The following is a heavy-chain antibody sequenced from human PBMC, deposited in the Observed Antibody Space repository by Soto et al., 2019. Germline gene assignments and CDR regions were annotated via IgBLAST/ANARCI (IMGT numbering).Heavy chain of an antibody. Sequence: QVQLVQSGAEVKKPGASVKVSCKASGYTFTSYGISWVRQAPGQGLEWMGWISAYNGNTNYAQKLQGRVTMTTDTSTSTAYMELRGLRSDDTAVYYCARALPMVRGVTTRSMDYYYGMDVWGQGTTVTVSS. V-gene: IGHV1-18*01. D-gene: IGHD3-10*01. CDR1: GYTFTSYG. J-gene: IGHJ6*02. CDR2: ISAYNGNT. CDR3: ARALPMVRGVTTRSMDYYYGMDV.